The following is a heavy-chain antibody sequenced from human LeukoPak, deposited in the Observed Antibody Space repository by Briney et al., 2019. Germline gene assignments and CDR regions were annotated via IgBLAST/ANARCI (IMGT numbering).Heavy chain of an antibody. D-gene: IGHD5-24*01. CDR1: GGTFSSYA. CDR2: INPSGGST. CDR3: ARAQRWLQPFDY. V-gene: IGHV1-46*01. J-gene: IGHJ4*02. Sequence: ASVKVSCKASGGTFSSYAISWVRQAPGQGLEWMGIINPSGGSTSYAQKFQGRVTMTRDTSTSTVYMELSSLRSEDTAVYYCARAQRWLQPFDYWGQGTLVTVSS.